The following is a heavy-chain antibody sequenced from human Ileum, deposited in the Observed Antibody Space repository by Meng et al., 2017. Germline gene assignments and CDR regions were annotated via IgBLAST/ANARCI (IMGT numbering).Heavy chain of an antibody. D-gene: IGHD5-24*01. J-gene: IGHJ4*01. CDR2: IYTSGNT. Sequence: LRLSCTVSGASINSGHYYWSWIRQPAGKELEWIGRIYTSGNTKYNPSLKSRITISLDTSKNQVSLELTSVTAADTAFYYWARLRDLYLNDYWRHGTLVTVSS. CDR1: GASINSGHYY. CDR3: ARLRDLYLNDY. V-gene: IGHV4-61*02.